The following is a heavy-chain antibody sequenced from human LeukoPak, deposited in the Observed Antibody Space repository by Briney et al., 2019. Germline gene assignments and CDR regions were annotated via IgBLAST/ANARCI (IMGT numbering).Heavy chain of an antibody. CDR1: GGSISSGDYY. V-gene: IGHV4-30-4*01. CDR3: ARVDSSGYYSAALDY. D-gene: IGHD3-22*01. J-gene: IGHJ4*02. Sequence: SETLSLTCTVSGGSISSGDYYWSWIRQPPGKGLEWIGYIYYSGSTYYNPSLKSRVTISVDTSKNQFSLKLSSVTAADTAVYYCARVDSSGYYSAALDYWGQGTLVTVSS. CDR2: IYYSGST.